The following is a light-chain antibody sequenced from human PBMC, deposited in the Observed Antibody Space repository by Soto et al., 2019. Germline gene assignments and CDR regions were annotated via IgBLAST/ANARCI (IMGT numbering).Light chain of an antibody. CDR2: AAS. J-gene: IGKJ4*01. Sequence: DIQMTQSPSSLSASVGDRVTITCRASQSISSFLNWYQQKPGKAPKVLIYAASRLESGVPSRFSGSGSGTEFTLTISGLQSDDFALFFCQHYYKWPLSFGGGTKVDIK. CDR1: QSISSF. V-gene: IGKV1-39*01. CDR3: QHYYKWPLS.